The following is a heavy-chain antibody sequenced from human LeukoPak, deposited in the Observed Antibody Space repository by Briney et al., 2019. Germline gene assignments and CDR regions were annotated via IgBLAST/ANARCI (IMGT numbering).Heavy chain of an antibody. J-gene: IGHJ4*02. CDR2: INPNSGGT. D-gene: IGHD2-15*01. V-gene: IGHV1-2*02. CDR3: ARAYCAGGSCYPPED. CDR1: GYTFTGYY. Sequence: ASVKVSCKASGYTFTGYYIHWVRQAPGQGLEWMGWINPNSGGTNYAQKFQGRVTMTRDTSISTAYMELSRLTSDDTAVYYCARAYCAGGSCYPPEDWGQGTLITVSS.